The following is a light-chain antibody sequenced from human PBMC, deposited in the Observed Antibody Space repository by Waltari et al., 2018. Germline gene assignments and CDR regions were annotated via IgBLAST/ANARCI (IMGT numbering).Light chain of an antibody. CDR3: QQYGSSPWT. J-gene: IGKJ1*01. CDR1: QRVSSSY. V-gene: IGKV3-20*01. CDR2: GAS. Sequence: EIVLTQSPGTLSFSPGERATLSCRAIQRVSSSYLPWDQQKPGQAPRLLIYGASSRATGIPDRFSGSGSGTDFTLTISRLEPEDFAVYYCQQYGSSPWTFGQGTKVEIK.